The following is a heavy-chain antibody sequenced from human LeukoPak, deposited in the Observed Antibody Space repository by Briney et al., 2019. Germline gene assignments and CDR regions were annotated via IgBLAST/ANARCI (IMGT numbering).Heavy chain of an antibody. D-gene: IGHD2-21*02. CDR2: INSDGSST. CDR3: ARGGEGGGDSFCDY. V-gene: IGHV3-74*01. Sequence: GGSLRLSCAHSGFTVSSYWMHWVRQAPGKGLVWVSRINSDGSSTSYADSVKGRFTISRDNAKNTLYLQMNSLTAEDTAVYSCARGGEGGGDSFCDYWGQGTLVTVSS. J-gene: IGHJ4*02. CDR1: GFTVSSYW.